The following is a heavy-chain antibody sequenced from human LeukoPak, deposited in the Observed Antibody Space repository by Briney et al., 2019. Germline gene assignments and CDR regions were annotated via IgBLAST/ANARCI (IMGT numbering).Heavy chain of an antibody. CDR2: ISAYNGNT. V-gene: IGHV1-18*01. CDR1: GYTFTSYG. Sequence: GASVKVSCKASGYTFTSYGISWVRQAPGQGLEWMGWISAYNGNTNYAQKLQGRVTMTTDTSTSTAYMELRSLRSDDTAVYYCARGRGITMVRGVIGPSDYYYGMDVWGQGTTVTVSS. CDR3: ARGRGITMVRGVIGPSDYYYGMDV. J-gene: IGHJ6*02. D-gene: IGHD3-10*01.